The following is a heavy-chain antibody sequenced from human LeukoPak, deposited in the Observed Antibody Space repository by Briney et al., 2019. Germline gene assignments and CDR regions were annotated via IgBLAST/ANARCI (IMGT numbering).Heavy chain of an antibody. Sequence: GGSLRLSCAASGFTFSSYGMIWVRQAPGKGLEWVSGISGSGGSTYYADSVKGRFTISRDNSKNTLYLQMNSLRAEDTAVYFCAKGSTSTFGCPGGSCSPRAFFFWGQGTLVTVSS. CDR1: GFTFSSYG. J-gene: IGHJ4*02. CDR3: AKGSTSTFGCPGGSCSPRAFFF. V-gene: IGHV3-23*01. CDR2: ISGSGGST. D-gene: IGHD2-15*01.